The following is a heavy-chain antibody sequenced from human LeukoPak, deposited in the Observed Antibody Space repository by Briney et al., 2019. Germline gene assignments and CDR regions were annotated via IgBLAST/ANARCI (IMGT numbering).Heavy chain of an antibody. Sequence: ASVKVSCKASGYTFTSYAMHWVRQAPGQRLEWMGRINAGNGNTKYSQKFQGRVTITRDTSASTAYMELSSLRSEDTAVYYCARTGTDAYCGGDCYSWGQGTLVTVSS. J-gene: IGHJ5*02. CDR3: ARTGTDAYCGGDCYS. CDR2: INAGNGNT. D-gene: IGHD2-21*02. CDR1: GYTFTSYA. V-gene: IGHV1-3*01.